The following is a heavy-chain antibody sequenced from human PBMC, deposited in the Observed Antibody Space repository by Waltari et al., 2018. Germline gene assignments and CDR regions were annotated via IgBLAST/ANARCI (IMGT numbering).Heavy chain of an antibody. V-gene: IGHV4-4*07. CDR1: GGSISSYY. Sequence: QVQLQESGPGLVKPSETLSLTCTVSGGSISSYYWSWIRQPAGKGLEWIGRIYTSGSHNYNPSLKSRVTMSVDTSKNQCSLKLSSVPAADTAVYYCASSGYSYGFDYWGQGTLVTVSS. J-gene: IGHJ4*02. CDR3: ASSGYSYGFDY. CDR2: IYTSGSH. D-gene: IGHD5-18*01.